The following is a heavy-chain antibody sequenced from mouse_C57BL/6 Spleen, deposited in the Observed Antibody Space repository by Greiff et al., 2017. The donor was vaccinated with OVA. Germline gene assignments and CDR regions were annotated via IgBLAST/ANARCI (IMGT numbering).Heavy chain of an antibody. CDR2: IDPENGDT. V-gene: IGHV14-4*01. D-gene: IGHD1-1*01. Sequence: VQLQQSGAELVRPGASVKLSCTASGFNIKDDYMHWVKQRPEQGLEWIGWIDPENGDTEYASKFQGKATITADTSSNTAYLQLSSLTSEDTAVYYCTTSCGSSWYFDVWGTGTTVTVSS. CDR3: TTSCGSSWYFDV. CDR1: GFNIKDDY. J-gene: IGHJ1*03.